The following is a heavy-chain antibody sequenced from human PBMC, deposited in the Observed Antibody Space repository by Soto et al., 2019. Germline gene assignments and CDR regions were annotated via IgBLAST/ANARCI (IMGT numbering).Heavy chain of an antibody. CDR1: GFTFSSYS. J-gene: IGHJ3*02. Sequence: GGSLRLSCAASGFTFSSYSMNWFRQAPGKGLEWVSSISSSSSYIYYADPVKGRFTISRDNAKNSLYLQMNSLRAEDTAVYYCAREYYGSGSYYSTLDAFDIWGQGTMVTVSS. V-gene: IGHV3-21*01. CDR3: AREYYGSGSYYSTLDAFDI. D-gene: IGHD3-10*01. CDR2: ISSSSSYI.